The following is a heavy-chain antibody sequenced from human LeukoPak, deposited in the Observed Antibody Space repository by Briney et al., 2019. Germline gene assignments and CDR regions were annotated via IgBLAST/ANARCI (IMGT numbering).Heavy chain of an antibody. CDR1: GFTFRTYS. CDR3: AKDGDSNSWFRYFDF. Sequence: QPGGSLRLSCAASGFTFRTYSMTWVRQAPGKGLEWVSSISSSSGYIYYADSLKGRFTISRDNAKNSLYLQMNSLRAEDTAVYYCAKDGDSNSWFRYFDFWGQGTLVTVSS. V-gene: IGHV3-21*01. J-gene: IGHJ4*02. CDR2: ISSSSGYI. D-gene: IGHD6-13*01.